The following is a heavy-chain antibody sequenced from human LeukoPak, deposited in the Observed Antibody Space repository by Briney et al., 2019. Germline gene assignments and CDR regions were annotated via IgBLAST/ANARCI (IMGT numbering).Heavy chain of an antibody. V-gene: IGHV3-23*01. D-gene: IGHD1-26*01. CDR2: ISGSGGST. CDR1: GFTFSSYG. Sequence: GGTLRLSCAASGFTFSSYGMSWVRQAPGKGLEWVSAISGSGGSTYYADSVKGRFTISRDNSKNTLYLQMNSLRAEDTAVYYCAKDSKIVGATFRSYHYMDVWGKGTAVTVSS. J-gene: IGHJ6*03. CDR3: AKDSKIVGATFRSYHYMDV.